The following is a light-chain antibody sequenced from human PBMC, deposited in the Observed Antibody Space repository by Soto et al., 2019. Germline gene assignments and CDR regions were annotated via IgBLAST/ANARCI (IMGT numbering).Light chain of an antibody. V-gene: IGKV2-28*01. J-gene: IGKJ4*01. Sequence: DIVMTQSPLSLHVTPGEPASISCRSSQSLLYSNGYNYLDWYLQKPGQSPQLLIHLGSDRATGVPDRFSGSGRCTGFTPRISSVEAEDVGVYYYVPDLDSPPLTFGRGTKVEIK. CDR3: VPDLDSPPLT. CDR1: QSLLYSNGYNY. CDR2: LGS.